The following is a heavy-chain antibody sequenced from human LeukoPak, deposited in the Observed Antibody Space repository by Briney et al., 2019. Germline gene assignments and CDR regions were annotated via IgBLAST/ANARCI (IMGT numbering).Heavy chain of an antibody. D-gene: IGHD2-2*02. CDR2: IYYSGST. J-gene: IGHJ3*02. V-gene: IGHV4-59*12. CDR3: ARDDIVVVPAAIYGDAFDI. Sequence: SETLSLTCTVSGGSISSYYWSWIRQPPGKGLEWIGYIYYSGSTNYNPSLKSRVTISVDTSKNQFSLKLSSVTAADTAVYYCARDDIVVVPAAIYGDAFDIWGQGTMVTVSS. CDR1: GGSISSYY.